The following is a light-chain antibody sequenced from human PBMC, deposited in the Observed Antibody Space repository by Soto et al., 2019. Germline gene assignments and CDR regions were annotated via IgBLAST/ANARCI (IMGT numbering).Light chain of an antibody. CDR1: QSVSSN. Sequence: DIVMTQSPATLSVSXGERATLSXXXSQSVSSNLAWYHQKPGQSPRLLIYGASTRATGFPARFSGSGSGTEFNITISSLQSEDSAVYYCQQYNNWPRATFGGGTKVDIK. V-gene: IGKV3-15*01. J-gene: IGKJ4*01. CDR2: GAS. CDR3: QQYNNWPRAT.